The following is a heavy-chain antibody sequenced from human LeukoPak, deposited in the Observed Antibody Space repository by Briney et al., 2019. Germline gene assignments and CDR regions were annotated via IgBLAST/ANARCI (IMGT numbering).Heavy chain of an antibody. CDR3: ARDSLATRTPFDY. J-gene: IGHJ4*02. Sequence: SETLSLTCTVSGDSVSGDTYFWSWIRQPAGKGLEWIGRIFPGGLTAYHPSLKSRVTISVDTSKNQFSLKLSSVTAADTAVYYCARDSLATRTPFDYWGQGTLVTVSS. CDR2: IFPGGLT. D-gene: IGHD5-24*01. V-gene: IGHV4-61*02. CDR1: GDSVSGDTYF.